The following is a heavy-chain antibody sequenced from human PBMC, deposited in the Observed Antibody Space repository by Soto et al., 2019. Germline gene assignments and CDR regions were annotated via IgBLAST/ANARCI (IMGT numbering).Heavy chain of an antibody. Sequence: GGSLRLSCAASGFTFSNAWMNWVRQAPGKGLEWVGHIKSKTDGGTTDYAAPVKGRFTISRDDSKNTLYLQMNSLKTEDTAVYYCTTHDEDIVVVVAAGSQNYYGMDVWGQGTTVTVSS. CDR3: TTHDEDIVVVVAAGSQNYYGMDV. CDR2: IKSKTDGGTT. V-gene: IGHV3-15*07. D-gene: IGHD2-15*01. CDR1: GFTFSNAW. J-gene: IGHJ6*02.